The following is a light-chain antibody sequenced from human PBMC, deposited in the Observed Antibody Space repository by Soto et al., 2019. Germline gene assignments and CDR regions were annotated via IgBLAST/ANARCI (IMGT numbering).Light chain of an antibody. CDR3: PQSGSPPRP. Sequence: THSPGTLSLSPGEGATLSCRASRGVSANYLAWYQQKPGQAPTLLIYGASIRAAGIPDRFSGSGSGTDFTLTIRRLEPDDFAVYYCPQSGSPPRPFGQRTKV. J-gene: IGKJ1*01. CDR1: RGVSANY. V-gene: IGKV3-20*01. CDR2: GAS.